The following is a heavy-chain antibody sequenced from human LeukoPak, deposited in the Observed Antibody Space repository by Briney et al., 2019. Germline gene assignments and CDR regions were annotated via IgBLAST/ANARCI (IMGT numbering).Heavy chain of an antibody. J-gene: IGHJ4*02. CDR2: ISGSGGST. D-gene: IGHD1-26*01. CDR1: GFTFSSYA. CDR3: ATLYSGRVFDY. Sequence: GGSLRLSCAASGFTFSSYAMRWVRQAPGRGLEWVSAISGSGGSTYYADSVKGRFTISRDNSKNTLYLQMNSLRAEDTAVYYCATLYSGRVFDYWGQGTLVTVSS. V-gene: IGHV3-23*01.